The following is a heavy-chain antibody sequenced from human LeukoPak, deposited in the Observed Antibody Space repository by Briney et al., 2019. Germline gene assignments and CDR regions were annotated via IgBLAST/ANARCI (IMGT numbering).Heavy chain of an antibody. CDR3: ASVPARDYYETSGYFRWVVY. Sequence: GRSLRLSCVASGLTFSDYYMSWISHAPGKGLEWVSYIRCSGSPISYADSVKDRFTTPTDNAKNSTYLQMNSLRAEETAVYYCASVPARDYYETSGYFRWVVYWGQGTLVSVSS. J-gene: IGHJ4*02. D-gene: IGHD3-22*01. V-gene: IGHV3-11*01. CDR1: GLTFSDYY. CDR2: IRCSGSPI.